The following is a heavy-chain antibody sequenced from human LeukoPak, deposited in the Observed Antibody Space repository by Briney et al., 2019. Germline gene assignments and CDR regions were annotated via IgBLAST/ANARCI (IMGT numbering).Heavy chain of an antibody. CDR2: INPNSGGT. Sequence: GASVKVSCKASGYTFTGYYMHWVRQAPGQGLEWMGWINPNSGGTNYAQKFQGRVTMTRDTSISTAYMELSRLRSDDTAVYYCARDRKWGSSSSSRFVDIWGQGTMVTVSS. CDR1: GYTFTGYY. J-gene: IGHJ3*02. CDR3: ARDRKWGSSSSSRFVDI. V-gene: IGHV1-2*02. D-gene: IGHD6-6*01.